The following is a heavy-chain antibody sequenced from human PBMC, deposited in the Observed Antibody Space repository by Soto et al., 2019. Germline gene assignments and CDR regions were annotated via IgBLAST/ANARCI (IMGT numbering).Heavy chain of an antibody. CDR2: IYDIVKT. V-gene: IGHV4-31*03. CDR1: GDSLSSAGHY. Sequence: SETLPLTCTVSGDSLSSAGHYWSWIRQDPGKRLQRIGHIYDIVKTYYSPSLRSRGTISADMSNNQFSLNLGSRTSSDTDVYSCARVDDRGYCGILSDCLGQGTLFRVSS. D-gene: IGHD3-9*01. J-gene: IGHJ4*02. CDR3: ARVDDRGYCGILSDC.